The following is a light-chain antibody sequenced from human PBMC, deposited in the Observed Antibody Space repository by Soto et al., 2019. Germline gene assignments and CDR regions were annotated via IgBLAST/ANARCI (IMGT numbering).Light chain of an antibody. CDR1: ERVSSSY. Sequence: ENVLTQSPGTLSLSPGERATLSCRASERVSSSYLAWFQQKPGQAPRLVIYGASSRATGIPDRFIGSGSGTDFTLTISRLEPEDFATYYCLQYQSYWTFGQGTKVEVK. CDR3: LQYQSYWT. J-gene: IGKJ1*01. CDR2: GAS. V-gene: IGKV3-20*01.